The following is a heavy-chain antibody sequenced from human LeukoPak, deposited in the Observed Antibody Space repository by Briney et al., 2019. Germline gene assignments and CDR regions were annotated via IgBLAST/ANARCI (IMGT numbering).Heavy chain of an antibody. Sequence: GGSLRLSCAASGFTFSNYAMHWVRQAPGKGLEYVSAITTNGGSTYYANSVKGRFTISRDNSKNTLYLQMGSLRAEDMAVYYCARGWVLWDYWGQGTLVTVSA. CDR1: GFTFSNYA. CDR3: ARGWVLWDY. V-gene: IGHV3-64*01. D-gene: IGHD2/OR15-2a*01. J-gene: IGHJ4*02. CDR2: ITTNGGST.